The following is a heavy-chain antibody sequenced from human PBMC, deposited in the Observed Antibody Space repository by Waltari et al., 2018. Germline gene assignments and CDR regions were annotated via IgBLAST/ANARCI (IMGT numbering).Heavy chain of an antibody. CDR3: AKGGPAIFGVVNTKRFDC. V-gene: IGHV1-2*06. D-gene: IGHD3-3*01. CDR1: GYTFPDYY. CDR2: SNANNGDT. Sequence: QVQLVQSGAEVKKPGASVKVSCKASGYTFPDYYGTWERQAPGQGLEWMGRSNANNGDTDYAQKFQGRVTMTRDTSLDTADMELSRLRSDDTAEYYCAKGGPAIFGVVNTKRFDCWGQGTPVTVSS. J-gene: IGHJ4*02.